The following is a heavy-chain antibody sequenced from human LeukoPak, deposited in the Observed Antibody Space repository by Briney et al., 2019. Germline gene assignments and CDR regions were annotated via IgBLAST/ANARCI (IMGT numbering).Heavy chain of an antibody. Sequence: GGSLRLSCAASGFTFSIYWMSRVRQAPGKGLEWVANIKQDGSEKYYVDSVKGRFTISRDNANNSLYLQMNSLRAEDTAVYYCARGGGYLDFWGQGTLVTVSS. CDR2: IKQDGSEK. D-gene: IGHD2-15*01. J-gene: IGHJ4*02. V-gene: IGHV3-7*05. CDR3: ARGGGYLDF. CDR1: GFTFSIYW.